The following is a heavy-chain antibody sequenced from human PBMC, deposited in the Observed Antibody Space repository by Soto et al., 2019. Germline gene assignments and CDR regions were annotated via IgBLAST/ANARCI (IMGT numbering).Heavy chain of an antibody. CDR2: IYYSGST. J-gene: IGHJ6*02. CDR1: GGSISSYY. Sequence: SETLSLTCTVSGGSISSYYWSWIRQPPGKGLEWIGYIYYSGSTNYNPSLKSRVTISVDTSKNQFSLKLSSVTAADTAVYYCARGWSIEAEDYGMDVWGPGTTVTVSS. V-gene: IGHV4-59*01. D-gene: IGHD6-25*01. CDR3: ARGWSIEAEDYGMDV.